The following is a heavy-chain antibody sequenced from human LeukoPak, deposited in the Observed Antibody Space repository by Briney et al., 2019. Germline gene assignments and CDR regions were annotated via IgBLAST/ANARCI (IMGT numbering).Heavy chain of an antibody. Sequence: GGSLRLSCTVSGFTFSSYWMTWVRHPPGKGLEWVANIRQDESEKYYADSVKGRFTISRDNAKNSLYLHMNSLRAEDTAVYYCARDSGSAYYYNSGTYYYDSFDFWGQGTTVTVSS. V-gene: IGHV3-7*01. CDR2: IRQDESEK. CDR1: GFTFSSYW. D-gene: IGHD3-10*01. J-gene: IGHJ3*01. CDR3: ARDSGSAYYYNSGTYYYDSFDF.